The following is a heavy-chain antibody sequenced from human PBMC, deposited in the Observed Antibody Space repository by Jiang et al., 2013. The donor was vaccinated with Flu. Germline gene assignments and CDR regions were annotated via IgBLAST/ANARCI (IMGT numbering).Heavy chain of an antibody. J-gene: IGHJ4*02. CDR3: ARESYDDTGYSHLDY. Sequence: GPGLVKPSQTLSLTCTVSGGSIGSGDYYWSWIRQPPGKGLEWIGYIYHTGSTSYSPSLKSRVTISLDTSKNQFSLQLSSVTTADTAVYFCARESYDDTGYSHLDYWGQGTLVTVSS. V-gene: IGHV4-30-4*01. D-gene: IGHD3-22*01. CDR1: GGSIGSGDYY. CDR2: IYHTGST.